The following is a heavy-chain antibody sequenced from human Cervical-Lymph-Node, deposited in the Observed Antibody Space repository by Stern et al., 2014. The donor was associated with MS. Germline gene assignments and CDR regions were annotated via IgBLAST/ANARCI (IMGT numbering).Heavy chain of an antibody. J-gene: IGHJ4*02. V-gene: IGHV1-2*04. Sequence: QVQLGQSGAEVKKPGASVKVSCKASGYTFTGYYMHWVRQAPGQGLEWMGWINPNSGGTNYAHKFQGWFTMTRDTSISTAYMELSRLRSDDTAVYYCAREGVGDPGRFDYWGQGTLVTVSS. D-gene: IGHD1-26*01. CDR3: AREGVGDPGRFDY. CDR2: INPNSGGT. CDR1: GYTFTGYY.